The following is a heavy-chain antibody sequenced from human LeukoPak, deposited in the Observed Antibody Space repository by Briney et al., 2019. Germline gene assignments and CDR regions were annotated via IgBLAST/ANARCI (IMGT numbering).Heavy chain of an antibody. CDR2: IHSNGGF. Sequence: SDTLSLTCTVSGGSIRRYFWSWIRQPAGKGLEWIGRIHSNGGFTHNPSLKSRVTMETDTYKNEVSLKLTSVTAADTAIYYCARNTYCYGNNCDLRGHWFDPWGQGTLVTVSS. V-gene: IGHV4-4*07. J-gene: IGHJ5*02. CDR3: ARNTYCYGNNCDLRGHWFDP. CDR1: GGSIRRYF. D-gene: IGHD3-16*02.